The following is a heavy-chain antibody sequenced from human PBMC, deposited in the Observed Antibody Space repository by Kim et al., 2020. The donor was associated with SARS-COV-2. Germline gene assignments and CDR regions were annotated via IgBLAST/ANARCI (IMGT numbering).Heavy chain of an antibody. D-gene: IGHD3-10*01. Sequence: ASVKVSCKASGYTFTSYAMNWVRQAPGQGLEWMGWINTNTGNPTYAQGFTGRFVFSLDTSVSTAYLQISSLKAEDTAVYYCAREKIGAGIWFGELLLLYWGQGTLVTVSS. CDR1: GYTFTSYA. V-gene: IGHV7-4-1*02. CDR3: AREKIGAGIWFGELLLLY. CDR2: INTNTGNP. J-gene: IGHJ4*02.